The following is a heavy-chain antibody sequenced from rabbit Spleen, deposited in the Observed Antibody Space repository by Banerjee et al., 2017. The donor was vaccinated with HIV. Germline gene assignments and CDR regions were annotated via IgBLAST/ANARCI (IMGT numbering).Heavy chain of an antibody. D-gene: IGHD4-2*01. CDR3: ARDPHYGGIPNL. V-gene: IGHV1S45*01. J-gene: IGHJ4*01. CDR1: GFSFSSSYW. CDR2: IYAGSSGTT. Sequence: QEQLEESGGDLVKPEGSLTLTCTASGFSFSSSYWICWVRQAPGKGLEWIACIYAGSSGTTYYANWAKGRFTISKTSSTTVTLQMASLTAADTATYFCARDPHYGGIPNLWGPGTLVTVS.